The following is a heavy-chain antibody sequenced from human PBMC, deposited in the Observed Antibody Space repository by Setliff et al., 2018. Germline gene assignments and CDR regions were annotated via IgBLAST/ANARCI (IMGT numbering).Heavy chain of an antibody. J-gene: IGHJ4*02. CDR3: AGAGGNSDYFDY. D-gene: IGHD2-21*02. Sequence: GGSLRLSCAASGFTFSAHYMDWLRQAPGKGLEWVGRIRNKDNSYTTEYAASVKGRFTISRDDSKNSLYLQMNGLKIEDTAVYYCAGAGGNSDYFDYWGQGTLVTVSS. CDR2: IRNKDNSYTT. V-gene: IGHV3-72*01. CDR1: GFTFSAHY.